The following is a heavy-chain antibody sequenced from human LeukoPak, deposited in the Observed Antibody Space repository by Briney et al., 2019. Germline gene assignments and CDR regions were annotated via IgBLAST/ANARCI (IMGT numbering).Heavy chain of an antibody. V-gene: IGHV3-48*04. CDR3: ARDASPTYYDFWSGYPSPQYYYYMDV. J-gene: IGHJ6*03. CDR2: ISSSSSTI. CDR1: GFTFSSYS. D-gene: IGHD3-3*01. Sequence: GGSLRLSCAASGFTFSSYSMNWVRQAPGKGLEWVSYISSSSSTIYYADSVKGRFTISRDSAKNSLYLQMNSLRAEDTAVYYCARDASPTYYDFWSGYPSPQYYYYMDVWGKGTTVTVSS.